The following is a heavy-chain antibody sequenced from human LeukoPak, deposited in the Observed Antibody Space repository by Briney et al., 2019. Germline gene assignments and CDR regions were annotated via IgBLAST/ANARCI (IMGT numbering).Heavy chain of an antibody. Sequence: GGSLRLSCAASGFTFSSYSMNWVRQAPGKGLEWVSSISSSSSYIYYADSVKGRFTISRDDAKNSLYLQMNSLRAEDTAVYYCARDPGLGSNWFDTWGQGTLVIVSS. CDR2: ISSSSSYI. CDR3: ARDPGLGSNWFDT. D-gene: IGHD3-16*01. V-gene: IGHV3-21*01. CDR1: GFTFSSYS. J-gene: IGHJ5*02.